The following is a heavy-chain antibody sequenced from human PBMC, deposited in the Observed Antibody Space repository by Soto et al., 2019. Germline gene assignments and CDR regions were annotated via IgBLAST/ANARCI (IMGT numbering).Heavy chain of an antibody. Sequence: QITLKESGPTLVKPTQTLTLTCTFSGFSLTSSGVGVGWIRQPPGKALEWLGIIYWDEDKRYSPSLKSRLTITKDTSKNQVVHKMTYMDPVDTATYYCGHSGGYRIIDYWGQGILVTVSS. V-gene: IGHV2-5*02. J-gene: IGHJ4*01. CDR1: GFSLTSSGVG. CDR3: GHSGGYRIIDY. CDR2: IYWDEDK. D-gene: IGHD2-15*01.